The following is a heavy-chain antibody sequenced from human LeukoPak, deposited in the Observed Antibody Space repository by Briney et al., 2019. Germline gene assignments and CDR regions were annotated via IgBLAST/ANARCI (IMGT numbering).Heavy chain of an antibody. J-gene: IGHJ4*02. D-gene: IGHD3-10*01. V-gene: IGHV3-48*03. CDR3: ARANSLMVRGVISYFDS. Sequence: PGGSLRLSCAASGLTFSSYEMSWFRQVPEKGLDFIAYISSTGATIYYADSLKGRFTISRDNARNSLYLQMNSLRDEDTAVYFCARANSLMVRGVISYFDSWGQGTLVTVSS. CDR2: ISSTGATI. CDR1: GLTFSSYE.